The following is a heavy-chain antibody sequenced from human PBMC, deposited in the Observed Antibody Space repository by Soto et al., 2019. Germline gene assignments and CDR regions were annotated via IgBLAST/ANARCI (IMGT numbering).Heavy chain of an antibody. CDR1: GFTFSNAW. CDR3: TTVRFLEWQTPYYYYGMDV. V-gene: IGHV3-15*01. Sequence: PGGSLRLSCAASGFTFSNAWMSWVRQAPGKWLEWVGRIKSKTDGGTTDYAAPVKGRFTISRDDSKNTLYLQMNSLKTEDTAVYYCTTVRFLEWQTPYYYYGMDVWGQGXTVTVYS. D-gene: IGHD3-3*01. J-gene: IGHJ6*02. CDR2: IKSKTDGGTT.